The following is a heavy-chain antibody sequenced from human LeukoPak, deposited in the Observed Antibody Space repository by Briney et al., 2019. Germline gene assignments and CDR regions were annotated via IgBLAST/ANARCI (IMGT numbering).Heavy chain of an antibody. CDR1: GYTFTSYD. Sequence: ASVKVSCKASGYTFTSYDINWVRQATGQGLEWMGWMNPNSGNTGYAQKFQGRVTMTRNTSISTAYMELSSLRSEDTAVYYYARGYIPPYGSGTHNYYYGMDVWGQGTTVTVSS. D-gene: IGHD3-10*01. CDR2: MNPNSGNT. CDR3: ARGYIPPYGSGTHNYYYGMDV. V-gene: IGHV1-8*01. J-gene: IGHJ6*02.